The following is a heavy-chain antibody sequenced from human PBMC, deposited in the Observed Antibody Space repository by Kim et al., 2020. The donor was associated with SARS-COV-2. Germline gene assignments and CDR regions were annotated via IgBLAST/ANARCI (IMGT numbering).Heavy chain of an antibody. CDR1: GFTFSSYG. V-gene: IGHV3-30*18. CDR2: ISYDGSNK. J-gene: IGHJ6*02. D-gene: IGHD6-6*01. Sequence: GGSLRLSCAASGFTFSSYGMHWVRQAPGKGLEWVAVISYDGSNKYYADSVKGRFTISRDNSKNTLYLQMNSLRAEDTAVYYCAKDETPFWAARRGSYYYYGMDVWGHGTTVTVSS. CDR3: AKDETPFWAARRGSYYYYGMDV.